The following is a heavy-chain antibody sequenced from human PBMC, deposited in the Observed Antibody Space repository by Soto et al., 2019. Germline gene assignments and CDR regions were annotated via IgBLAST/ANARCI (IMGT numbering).Heavy chain of an antibody. CDR3: AKDLWGVPAAISNYYYMVV. D-gene: IGHD2-2*01. Sequence: GGSLRLSCAASGFTFSSYAMSWVRQAPGKGLEWVSAISGSGGSTYYADSVKGRFTISRDNSKNTLYLQMNSLRAEDTAVYYCAKDLWGVPAAISNYYYMVVWGKGTTVTVSS. CDR2: ISGSGGST. J-gene: IGHJ6*03. V-gene: IGHV3-23*01. CDR1: GFTFSSYA.